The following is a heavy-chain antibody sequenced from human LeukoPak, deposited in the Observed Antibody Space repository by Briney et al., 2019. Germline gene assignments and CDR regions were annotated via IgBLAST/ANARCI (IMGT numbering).Heavy chain of an antibody. CDR1: GFTFSSYA. CDR3: VRLTAAGRRTDFDY. V-gene: IGHV3-30*04. Sequence: PGRSLRLSCAASGFTFSSYAMHWVRQAPGKGLEWVAVISYDGSNKYYADSVKGRFTTSRDNSKNTLYLQMNSLRAEDTAVYYCVRLTAAGRRTDFDYWGQGTLVTVSS. CDR2: ISYDGSNK. J-gene: IGHJ4*02. D-gene: IGHD6-13*01.